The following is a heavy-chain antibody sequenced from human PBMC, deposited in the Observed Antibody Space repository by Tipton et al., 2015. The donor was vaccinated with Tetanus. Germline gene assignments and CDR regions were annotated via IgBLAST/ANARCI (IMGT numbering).Heavy chain of an antibody. CDR3: ARTWGVWVTSIDAFDI. CDR1: GGSISTRNYF. CDR2: IYYSGST. V-gene: IGHV4-39*01. Sequence: GLVKPSETLSLTCTVSGGSISTRNYFWGWIRQAPGKGLEWIGNIYYSGSTDYNPSLKSRVAISVDTSKNQFSLKLVSVTAADTAVYYCARTWGVWVTSIDAFDIWGQGTKVAVSS. J-gene: IGHJ3*02. D-gene: IGHD3-16*01.